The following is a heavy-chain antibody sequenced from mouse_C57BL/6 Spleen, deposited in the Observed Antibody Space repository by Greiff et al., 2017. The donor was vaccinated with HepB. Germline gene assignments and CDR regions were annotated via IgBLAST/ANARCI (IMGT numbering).Heavy chain of an antibody. D-gene: IGHD1-1*01. Sequence: VQLQQSGAELVRPGTSVKLSCKASGYTFTSYRMHWVKQRPGQGLEWIGVIDPSDSYTNYNQKFKGKATLTVDTSSSTAYMQLSSLTSEDSAVYYCARYYYGSSYVGGAWFAYWGQGTLVTVSA. CDR1: GYTFTSYR. J-gene: IGHJ3*01. CDR2: IDPSDSYT. V-gene: IGHV1-59*01. CDR3: ARYYYGSSYVGGAWFAY.